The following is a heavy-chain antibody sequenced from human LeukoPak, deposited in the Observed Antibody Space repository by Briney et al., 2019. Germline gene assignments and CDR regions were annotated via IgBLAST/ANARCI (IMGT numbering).Heavy chain of an antibody. D-gene: IGHD1-26*01. V-gene: IGHV4-30-4*01. Sequence: SETLSLTCTVSGGSISRADYYWSWIRQPPGKGLEWLGYISYSGDSYYNPSLKSRLTISIDTSKNQFSLKLSSVTAADTAVYYCATGRVGATFDAWGQGTQVTVFS. CDR3: ATGRVGATFDA. J-gene: IGHJ5*02. CDR2: ISYSGDS. CDR1: GGSISRADYY.